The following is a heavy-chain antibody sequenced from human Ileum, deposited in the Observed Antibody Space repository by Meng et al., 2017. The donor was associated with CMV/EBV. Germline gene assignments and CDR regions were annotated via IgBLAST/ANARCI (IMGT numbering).Heavy chain of an antibody. Sequence: QVQLVQSGSEVKNPGASVKFSCKASGYNFISNNMIWVRQAPGQGPEWMGWINTNTGNPTYAQGFTGRFVFSLDTSVSTAFLQINSLKAEDTAVYYCARDGLSGRYFDYWGQGTLVTVSS. CDR2: INTNTGNP. D-gene: IGHD3-3*01. V-gene: IGHV7-4-1*02. CDR3: ARDGLSGRYFDY. J-gene: IGHJ4*02. CDR1: GYNFISNN.